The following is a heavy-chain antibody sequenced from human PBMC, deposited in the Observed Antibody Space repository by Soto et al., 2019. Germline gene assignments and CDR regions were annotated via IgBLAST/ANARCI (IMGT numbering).Heavy chain of an antibody. D-gene: IGHD3-10*01. V-gene: IGHV4-31*03. J-gene: IGHJ5*02. CDR2: IHYRGNT. Sequence: QVQLQESGPGLVKPSQTLSLTCTVSGGSISSGAHYWNWIRQHPGKGLEWIGYIHYRGNTFYNPSLQSRVTISADTSNNQFSLNVNSVTAADTAIYYCARSPGGSGRLLFDPWGHGTLVTVSS. CDR1: GGSISSGAHY. CDR3: ARSPGGSGRLLFDP.